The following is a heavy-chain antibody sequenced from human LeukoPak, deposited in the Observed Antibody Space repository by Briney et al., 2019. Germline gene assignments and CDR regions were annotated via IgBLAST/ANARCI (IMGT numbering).Heavy chain of an antibody. CDR1: GYTFTSYY. CDR3: ASKLTAVAGYFDC. CDR2: INPSGGST. V-gene: IGHV1-46*01. Sequence: ASVKVSCKASGYTFTSYYMHWVRQAPGQGLEWMGIINPSGGSTSYAQKFQGRVTMTRDTSTSTVYMELSSLRSEDTAVYYCASKLTAVAGYFDCWGQGTLVIVSS. D-gene: IGHD6-19*01. J-gene: IGHJ4*02.